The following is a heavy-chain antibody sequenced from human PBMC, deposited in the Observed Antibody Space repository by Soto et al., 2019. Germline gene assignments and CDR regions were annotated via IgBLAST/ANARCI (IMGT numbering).Heavy chain of an antibody. CDR2: IYYSGST. CDR1: GGSISSGGYY. J-gene: IGHJ3*02. Sequence: SETLSLTCTVSGGSISSGGYYWSWIRQHPGKGLEWIGYIYYSGSTYYNPSLKSRVTISVDTSKNQFSLKLSSVTAADTAVYYCAGSRSRWQPYDAFDIWGQGTMVTVSS. D-gene: IGHD2-15*01. CDR3: AGSRSRWQPYDAFDI. V-gene: IGHV4-31*03.